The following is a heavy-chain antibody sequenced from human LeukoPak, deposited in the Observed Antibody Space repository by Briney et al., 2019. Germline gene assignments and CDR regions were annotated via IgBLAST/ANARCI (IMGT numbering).Heavy chain of an antibody. V-gene: IGHV3-33*08. CDR1: GFTFSNAW. CDR2: TWYDGSYK. D-gene: IGHD3-10*01. Sequence: PGGSLRLSCAASGFTFSNAWMNWVRQAPGKGLEWVAVTWYDGSYKWYADSVRGRFTISRDNFKSTLYLQMDSLRVEDTAVYYCARDRGSVVATAFGMDVWGQGTTVAVFS. J-gene: IGHJ6*02. CDR3: ARDRGSVVATAFGMDV.